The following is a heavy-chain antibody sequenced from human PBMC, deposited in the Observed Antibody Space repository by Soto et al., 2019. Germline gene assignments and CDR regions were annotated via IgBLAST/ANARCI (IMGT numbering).Heavy chain of an antibody. CDR1: GFTFSRYT. V-gene: IGHV3-23*03. J-gene: IGHJ4*02. Sequence: GGSLRLSCAASGFTFSRYTTSWVRQAPGKGLEWVAGISQTAGGRTFYTDSVKGRFTVSRDDSRSTFYLQMIGLRVEDTAIYYCAKDKSPDGIWDIDHWGQGTPVTVSS. D-gene: IGHD1-20*01. CDR3: AKDKSPDGIWDIDH. CDR2: ISQTAGGRT.